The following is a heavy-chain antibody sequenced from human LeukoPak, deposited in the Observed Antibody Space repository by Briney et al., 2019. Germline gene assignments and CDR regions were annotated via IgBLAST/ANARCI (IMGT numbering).Heavy chain of an antibody. CDR2: INPNSGGT. CDR3: ARERRGKEQWLDYWYFDL. D-gene: IGHD6-19*01. J-gene: IGHJ2*01. V-gene: IGHV1-2*04. Sequence: ASVKVSCKASGYTFTGYYMHWVRQAPGQGLEWMGWINPNSGGTNYAQKFQGWVTMTRDTSISTAYMELSRLRSDDTAVYYCARERRGKEQWLDYWYFDLWGRGTLVTVSS. CDR1: GYTFTGYY.